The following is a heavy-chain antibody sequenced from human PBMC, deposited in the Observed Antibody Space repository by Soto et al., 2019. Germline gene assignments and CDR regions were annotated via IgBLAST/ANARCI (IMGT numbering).Heavy chain of an antibody. CDR3: VKEVVLLRSPGIDY. V-gene: IGHV3-23*01. CDR2: VIGSGDRT. CDR1: GFTFSTYA. Sequence: EVQLLESGGGLTQPGGSLRLSCAASGFTFSTYAMSWVRQAPGRGLEWVSAVIGSGDRTFYTDSVKGRITISRDNSRNTLYQRMHNLRAVDTAVYYCVKEVVLLRSPGIDYWGQGTLVTVSS. J-gene: IGHJ4*02. D-gene: IGHD2-15*01.